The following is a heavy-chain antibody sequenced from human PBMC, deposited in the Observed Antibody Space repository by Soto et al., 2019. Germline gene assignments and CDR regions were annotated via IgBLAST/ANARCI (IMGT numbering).Heavy chain of an antibody. CDR3: ARDQPLLYSGPIVGMDV. V-gene: IGHV4-61*01. CDR2: IYYSGST. D-gene: IGHD2-15*01. J-gene: IGHJ6*02. CDR1: GGSVSSGSYY. Sequence: NPSETLSLTCTVSGGSVSSGSYYWSWIRQPPGKGLEWIGYIYYSGSTNYNPSLKSRVTISVDTSKNQFSLKLSSVTAADTAVYYCARDQPLLYSGPIVGMDVWGQGTTVTAP.